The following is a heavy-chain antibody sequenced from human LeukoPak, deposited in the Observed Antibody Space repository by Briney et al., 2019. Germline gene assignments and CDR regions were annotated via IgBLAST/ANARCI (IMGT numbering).Heavy chain of an antibody. J-gene: IGHJ4*02. CDR2: INPNVVNP. V-gene: IGHV1-46*01. Sequence: EASVKVSCKASGYTFTNYYIHWVRQAPGQGLEWMGIINPNVVNPNYAQKFQGRVTMTRDMSTGTMYMELSSLTSEDTAVYYCARGLRIYYDSSGYYYDYWGQGTLVTVSS. CDR3: ARGLRIYYDSSGYYYDY. CDR1: GYTFTNYY. D-gene: IGHD3-22*01.